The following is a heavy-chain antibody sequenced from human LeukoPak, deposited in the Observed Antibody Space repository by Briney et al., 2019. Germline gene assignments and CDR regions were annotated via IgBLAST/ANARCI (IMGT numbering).Heavy chain of an antibody. V-gene: IGHV4-59*01. CDR2: VYYSGST. Sequence: PSETLSLTCIVSGGSISSYYWSWIRQPPGKGLEWIGYVYYSGSTNYNPSLKSRVTISVDTSENQFSLKLSSVTAADTAVYYCAREMATIGAGMDVWGQGTTVTVSS. J-gene: IGHJ6*02. CDR1: GGSISSYY. D-gene: IGHD5-24*01. CDR3: AREMATIGAGMDV.